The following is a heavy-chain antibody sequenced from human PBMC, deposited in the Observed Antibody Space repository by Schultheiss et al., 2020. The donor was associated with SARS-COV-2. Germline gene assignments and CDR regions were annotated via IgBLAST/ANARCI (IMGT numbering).Heavy chain of an antibody. V-gene: IGHV4-61*05. Sequence: SETLSLTCTVSGGSISSSSYYWGWIRQPPGKGLEWIGYIYYSGYTSYNPSLKSRVTMSVDTSKNQFSLKLSSVTAADTAVYYCAHGYCSGGSCYSPFDYWGQGTLVTVSS. CDR2: IYYSGYT. CDR3: AHGYCSGGSCYSPFDY. D-gene: IGHD2-15*01. J-gene: IGHJ4*02. CDR1: GGSISSSSYY.